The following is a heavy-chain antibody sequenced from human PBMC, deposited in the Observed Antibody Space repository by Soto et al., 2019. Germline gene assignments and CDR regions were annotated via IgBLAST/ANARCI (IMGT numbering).Heavy chain of an antibody. Sequence: QVQLVQSGSEVKKHGASVKVYCKASGYTFTSYAMHWVRQAPGQRLEWMGWITAGNGNTKNSQKFQGRVTITRDTSAMTAYLELSRLRSEDTAVYYCARGPGGPDGPGDYWGQGTLVTVSS. CDR2: ITAGNGNT. J-gene: IGHJ4*02. D-gene: IGHD2-15*01. CDR1: GYTFTSYA. V-gene: IGHV1-3*01. CDR3: ARGPGGPDGPGDY.